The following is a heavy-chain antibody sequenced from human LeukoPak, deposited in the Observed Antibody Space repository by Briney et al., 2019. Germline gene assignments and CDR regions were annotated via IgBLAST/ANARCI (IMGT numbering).Heavy chain of an antibody. Sequence: PGGSLRLSCAASGFTFSSYWMHWVRQAPGKGLVWVSRIRGDGSSTTYADSVKGRFTISRDNAKNTLYLQMNSLRAEDTAVYFCARDQLYCSGGTCYFEYWGQGTLVTVSS. J-gene: IGHJ4*02. CDR1: GFTFSSYW. D-gene: IGHD2-15*01. V-gene: IGHV3-74*01. CDR2: IRGDGSST. CDR3: ARDQLYCSGGTCYFEY.